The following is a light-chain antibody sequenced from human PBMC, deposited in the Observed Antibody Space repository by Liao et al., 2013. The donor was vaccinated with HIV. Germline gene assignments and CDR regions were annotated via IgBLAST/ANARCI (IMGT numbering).Light chain of an antibody. CDR3: QAWDSSRGV. Sequence: SYELTQPPSVSVSPGQTASITCSGDKLGDKYASWYQQKPGQSPVLVIYRNNKRPSGIPERFSGSNSGNTATLTISGTQAMDEADYYCQAWDSSRGVFGGGTKLTVL. CDR1: KLGDKY. CDR2: RNN. V-gene: IGLV3-1*01. J-gene: IGLJ3*02.